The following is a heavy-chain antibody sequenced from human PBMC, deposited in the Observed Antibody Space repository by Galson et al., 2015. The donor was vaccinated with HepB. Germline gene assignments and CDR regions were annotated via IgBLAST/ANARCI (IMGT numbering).Heavy chain of an antibody. CDR2: ISSSGSTI. J-gene: IGHJ4*02. CDR3: ARGGWFGDKPLDY. D-gene: IGHD3-10*01. Sequence: LRLSCAASGFTFSDYYMNWNRQAPGKGLEWVSYISSSGSTIYYADSVKGRFTISRDNAKNSLYLQMSSLRAEDTAVYYCARGGWFGDKPLDYWGQGTLVTVSS. CDR1: GFTFSDYY. V-gene: IGHV3-11*01.